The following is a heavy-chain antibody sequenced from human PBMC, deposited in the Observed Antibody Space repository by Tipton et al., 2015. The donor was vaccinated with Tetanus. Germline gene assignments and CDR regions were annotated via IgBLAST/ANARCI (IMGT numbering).Heavy chain of an antibody. V-gene: IGHV4-39*02. D-gene: IGHD5/OR15-5a*01. CDR2: ISYSGRT. Sequence: TLSLTCIVSGGSMSGSDHYGAWVRQSPGKGLEWIGSISYSGRTYYSPSLKSRVTMSVDTSKKDFSVRLGSVTAADTAVYYCARLREIVSRSGWAFDYWGQGILVTVSS. CDR1: GGSMSGSDHY. J-gene: IGHJ4*02. CDR3: ARLREIVSRSGWAFDY.